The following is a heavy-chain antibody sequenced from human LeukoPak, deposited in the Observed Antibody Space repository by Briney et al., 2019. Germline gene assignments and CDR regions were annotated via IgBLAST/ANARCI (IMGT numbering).Heavy chain of an antibody. Sequence: NPSLKGRVTISVDTSKNQFSLKLSSVTAADTAVYYCARDGADIVVVVAAGPLSRYYGMDVWGQGTTVTVSS. J-gene: IGHJ6*02. D-gene: IGHD2-15*01. V-gene: IGHV4-39*02. CDR3: ARDGADIVVVVAAGPLSRYYGMDV.